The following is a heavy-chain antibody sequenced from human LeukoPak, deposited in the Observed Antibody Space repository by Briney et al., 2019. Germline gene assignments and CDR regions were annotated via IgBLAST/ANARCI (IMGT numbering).Heavy chain of an antibody. CDR3: ARDMTADY. D-gene: IGHD2-21*02. V-gene: IGHV4-38-2*02. J-gene: IGHJ4*02. CDR1: GYSISSGYY. CDR2: IYHSGST. Sequence: SETLSLTCTVSGYSISSGYYWGWIRQPPGKGLEWIGSIYHSGSTYHNPSLKSRVTISVDTSKNQFSLKLSSVTAADTAVYYCARDMTADYWGQGTLVTVSS.